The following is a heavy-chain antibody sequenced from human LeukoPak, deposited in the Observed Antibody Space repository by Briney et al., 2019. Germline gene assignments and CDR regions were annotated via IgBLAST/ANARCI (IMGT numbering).Heavy chain of an antibody. J-gene: IGHJ4*02. D-gene: IGHD3-16*01. CDR3: ASQLGGNVY. V-gene: IGHV3-74*01. Sequence: WSLRLSCAASGFTFSDNWMHWVRQAPGKGLVWVSVISSDGRSTIYADSVKGRFTISRDNAKNTLYLQMDSLRAEDTAVYFCASQLGGNVYWGQGTLVTVSS. CDR1: GFTFSDNW. CDR2: ISSDGRST.